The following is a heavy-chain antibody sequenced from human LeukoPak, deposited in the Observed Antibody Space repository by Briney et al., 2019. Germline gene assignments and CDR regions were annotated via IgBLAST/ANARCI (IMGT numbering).Heavy chain of an antibody. CDR2: ISSSSTYM. V-gene: IGHV3-21*01. D-gene: IGHD3-22*01. CDR3: AKVGYYPDSSGPFDS. CDR1: GFIFSSNA. Sequence: PGGSLRLSCAASGFIFSSNAMNWVRQAPGRGLEWVSSISSSSTYMYYADSLKGRFTISRDNAKNSLYLQMNNLRAEDTAVYYCAKVGYYPDSSGPFDSWGQGTQVTVSP. J-gene: IGHJ4*02.